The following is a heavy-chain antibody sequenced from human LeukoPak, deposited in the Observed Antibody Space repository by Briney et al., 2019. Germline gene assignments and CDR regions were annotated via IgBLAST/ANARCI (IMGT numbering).Heavy chain of an antibody. CDR2: ISYDGSNK. D-gene: IGHD4-23*01. Sequence: GGSLRLSCAASRFTFSSYGMHWVRQAPGKGLEWVAVISYDGSNKYYADSVKGRFTISRDNSKNTLYLQMNSLRAEDTAVYYCAKDPTAGWGYGGNRHYFDYWGQGTLVTVSS. CDR1: RFTFSSYG. J-gene: IGHJ4*02. V-gene: IGHV3-30*18. CDR3: AKDPTAGWGYGGNRHYFDY.